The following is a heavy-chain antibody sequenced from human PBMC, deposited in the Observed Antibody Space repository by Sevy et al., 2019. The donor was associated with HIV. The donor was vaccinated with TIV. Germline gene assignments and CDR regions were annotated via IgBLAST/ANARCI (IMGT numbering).Heavy chain of an antibody. CDR1: GFTFTNAW. D-gene: IGHD3-22*01. CDR2: IKSKTDGGTT. J-gene: IGHJ4*02. CDR3: TTGPYFYDSSGYSDY. V-gene: IGHV3-15*07. Sequence: GGSLRLSCAASGFTFTNAWMNWVRQAPGKGLEWVGRIKSKTDGGTTDYAAPVKGRFTISRDDSKNTLYLQMNSLKTEDTGVDYCTTGPYFYDSSGYSDYWGQGTLVTVSS.